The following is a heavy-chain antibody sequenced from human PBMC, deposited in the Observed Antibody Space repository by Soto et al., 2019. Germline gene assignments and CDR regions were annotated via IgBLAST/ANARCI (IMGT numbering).Heavy chain of an antibody. J-gene: IGHJ4*02. CDR1: GFTFNSYA. CDR3: AREGDSSGWYPSYFDY. Sequence: GGSLRLSCAASGFTFNSYAMHWVRQAPGKGLEWVAVISYDGSNKYYADSVKGRFTISRDNSKNTLYLQMNSLRAEDTAVYYCAREGDSSGWYPSYFDYWGQGTLVTVSS. D-gene: IGHD6-19*01. CDR2: ISYDGSNK. V-gene: IGHV3-30-3*01.